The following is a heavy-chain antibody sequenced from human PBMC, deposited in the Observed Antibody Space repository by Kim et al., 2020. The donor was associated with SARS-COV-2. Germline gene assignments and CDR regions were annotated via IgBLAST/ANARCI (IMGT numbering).Heavy chain of an antibody. J-gene: IGHJ5*02. Sequence: SETLSLTCTVSGGSISSHYWTWIRQPPGKGLEWIGSIYSSGSTNNNPSLKSRVTISIDTSKNQFSLKLSSVTAADTAVYYCARAYYYDSSQFDPWGQGTLVTFSS. V-gene: IGHV4-59*11. CDR3: ARAYYYDSSQFDP. CDR2: IYSSGST. D-gene: IGHD3-22*01. CDR1: GGSISSHY.